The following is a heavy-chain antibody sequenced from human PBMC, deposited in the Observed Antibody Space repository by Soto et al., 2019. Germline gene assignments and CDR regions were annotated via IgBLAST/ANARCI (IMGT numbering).Heavy chain of an antibody. D-gene: IGHD3-16*01. CDR1: GFPFCDYD. V-gene: IGHV3-49*04. CDR2: IRRNAYGGTT. Sequence: GGSLGFSCTTSGFPFCDYDLSCVRRAPGKGLEWVGFIRRNAYGGTTDYAASVKGRFTISRDDSKSIAYLQMSSLRTEDTALYYCTRASSLDFDFWGQGTLVTVSS. J-gene: IGHJ4*02. CDR3: TRASSLDFDF.